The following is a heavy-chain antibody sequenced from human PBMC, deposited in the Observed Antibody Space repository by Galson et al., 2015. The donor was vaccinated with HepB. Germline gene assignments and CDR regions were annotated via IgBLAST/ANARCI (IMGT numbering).Heavy chain of an antibody. V-gene: IGHV5-51*03. J-gene: IGHJ4*02. Sequence: QSGAEVNKPGGALKISCEVIGSNFDDFWIAWVRQMPGKGLEWMGFIYPDDSDTRYSASSQGQLTISVDKSIATAYLQWDSMKASDTAIYYCARPAFERHILYYFDFWGQGTQVIVSA. CDR2: IYPDDSDT. D-gene: IGHD3-16*01. CDR3: ARPAFERHILYYFDF. CDR1: GSNFDDFW.